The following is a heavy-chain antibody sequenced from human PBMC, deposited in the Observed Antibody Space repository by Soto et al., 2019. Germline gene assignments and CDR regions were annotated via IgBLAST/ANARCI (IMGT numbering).Heavy chain of an antibody. CDR2: IYYSGST. D-gene: IGHD2-2*01. CDR1: GGSISSGGYY. Sequence: SETLSLTCTASGGSISSGGYYWSWIRQDPGKGLEWIGYIYYSGSTYYNPSLKSRVTISVDMSKNQFSLQLSSVTAADTAVYYCARARYYCSGTSCYYFDYWGQGTLVTVSS. J-gene: IGHJ4*02. V-gene: IGHV4-31*03. CDR3: ARARYYCSGTSCYYFDY.